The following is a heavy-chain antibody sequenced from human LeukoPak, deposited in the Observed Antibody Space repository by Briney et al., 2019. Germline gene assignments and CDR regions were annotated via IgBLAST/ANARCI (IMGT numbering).Heavy chain of an antibody. D-gene: IGHD6-6*01. Sequence: PGGSLRLSCAASGFTFKSYSMNWVRQAPGKGLEWVSSISGSRSYIYYADSVKGRFTISRDNAKNSLYLQMNSLRAEDDTAVYYCARGFGSSIPHSYYYYLDVWGKGTTVTVSS. V-gene: IGHV3-21*01. CDR2: ISGSRSYI. CDR3: ARGFGSSIPHSYYYYLDV. J-gene: IGHJ6*03. CDR1: GFTFKSYS.